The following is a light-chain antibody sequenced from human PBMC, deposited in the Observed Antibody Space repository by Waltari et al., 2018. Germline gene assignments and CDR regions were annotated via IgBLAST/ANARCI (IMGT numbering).Light chain of an antibody. V-gene: IGKV3-15*01. CDR3: QQYNNWPPGT. Sequence: EIVLTQPPATLSVSPGERATLSCRASQSISSSLAWYQQKPSQAPSLLIYGESTRATCVPGRFSGSESGTEFTHTITSLHSEDFAVYYCQQYNNWPPGTFGQGTKVEI. J-gene: IGKJ1*01. CDR1: QSISSS. CDR2: GES.